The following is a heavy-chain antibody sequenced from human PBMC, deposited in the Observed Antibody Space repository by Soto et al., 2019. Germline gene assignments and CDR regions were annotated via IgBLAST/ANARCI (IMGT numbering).Heavy chain of an antibody. CDR2: MNPNSGNI. J-gene: IGHJ3*02. V-gene: IGHV1-8*01. CDR3: ARVYRSGYYYGSGINDAFDI. D-gene: IGHD3-10*01. CDR1: GYTFTSYD. Sequence: GASVKVSCKASGYTFTSYDINWVRQATGQGLEWMGWMNPNSGNIGYAQKFQGRVTMTRNTSISTAYMELSSLRSEDTAVYYCARVYRSGYYYGSGINDAFDIWGQGTMVTVSS.